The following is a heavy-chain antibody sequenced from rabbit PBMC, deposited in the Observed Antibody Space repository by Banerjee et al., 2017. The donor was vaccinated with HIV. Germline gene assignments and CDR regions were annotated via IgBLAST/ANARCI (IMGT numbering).Heavy chain of an antibody. CDR1: GFSFSNSYW. V-gene: IGHV1S43*01. CDR3: ARWAGYSDYTRLDL. J-gene: IGHJ3*01. Sequence: QSLEESGGDLVKPGASLTLTCTASGFSFSNSYWICWVRQAPGKGLEWIACIYTSSGSTWYASWVNGRFTISRSTSLNTVDLKMTSLTAADTATYFCARWAGYSDYTRLDLWGPGTLVTVS. D-gene: IGHD7-1*01. CDR2: IYTSSGST.